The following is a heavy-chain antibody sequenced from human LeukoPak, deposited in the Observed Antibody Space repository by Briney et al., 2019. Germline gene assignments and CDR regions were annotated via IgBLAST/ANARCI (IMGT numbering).Heavy chain of an antibody. Sequence: GGSLRLSCAASGITFSSYAMSWVRQAPGKGLEWVSAISGSGGSTYYADSVKGRFTISRDNSKNTLYLQMNSLRAEDTAVYYCAKDLRAFYYDSSGRNHSWFDPWGQGTLVTVSS. V-gene: IGHV3-23*01. CDR2: ISGSGGST. D-gene: IGHD3-22*01. CDR1: GITFSSYA. J-gene: IGHJ5*02. CDR3: AKDLRAFYYDSSGRNHSWFDP.